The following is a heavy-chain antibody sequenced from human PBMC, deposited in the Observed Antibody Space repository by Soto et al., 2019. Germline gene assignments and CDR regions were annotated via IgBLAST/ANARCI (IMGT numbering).Heavy chain of an antibody. J-gene: IGHJ4*02. V-gene: IGHV2-5*01. Sequence: QITLKESGPTLVKPTQTLTLTCTFSGFSLSSSGVGVGWIRQPPGKALEWLAFIYWNDDKAYSPSLRSRLTITKDTSQNQVVLTMTNMDPVDTATYYCAHRDYCTNSICYRYYLDYWGQGTLVTVSS. CDR1: GFSLSSSGVG. D-gene: IGHD2-8*01. CDR3: AHRDYCTNSICYRYYLDY. CDR2: IYWNDDK.